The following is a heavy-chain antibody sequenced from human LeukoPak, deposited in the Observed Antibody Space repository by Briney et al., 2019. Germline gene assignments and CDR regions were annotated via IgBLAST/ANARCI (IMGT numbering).Heavy chain of an antibody. V-gene: IGHV4-4*07. CDR2: IYNSGST. CDR3: AKSNGYGLVDI. D-gene: IGHD3-10*01. CDR1: GGSISSYY. J-gene: IGHJ3*02. Sequence: PSETLSLTCTVSGGSISSYYWSWIRQPAGKGLEWIGRIYNSGSTTYNPSLKSRVTISLDTSRNQFSLKLNSVTAADTAVYYCAKSNGYGLVDIWGQGTMVTVSS.